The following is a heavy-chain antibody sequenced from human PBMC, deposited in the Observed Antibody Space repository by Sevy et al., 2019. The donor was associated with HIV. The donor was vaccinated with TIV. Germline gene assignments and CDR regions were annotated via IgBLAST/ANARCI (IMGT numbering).Heavy chain of an antibody. D-gene: IGHD4-17*01. CDR1: GFAFSNYYA. CDR2: ISYDGSDT. V-gene: IGHV3-30-3*01. Sequence: GGSLRLSCAASGFAFSNYYAMHWVRQAPGKGLEWVALISYDGSDTYYADSVKGRLTVSRDNFKNKLFLQMNSLTTEDTAVYYCARPRANYVDHYFFYAMDVWGQGTTVTVSS. J-gene: IGHJ6*02. CDR3: ARPRANYVDHYFFYAMDV.